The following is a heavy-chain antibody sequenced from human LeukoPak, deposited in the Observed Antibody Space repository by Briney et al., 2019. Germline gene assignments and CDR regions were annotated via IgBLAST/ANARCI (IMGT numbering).Heavy chain of an antibody. CDR1: GGSISSGDYS. Sequence: PSQTLSLTCAVSGGSISSGDYSWSWIRQPPGKGLEWIGYIYHSGSTYYNPSLKSRVTISVDTSKNQFSLKLSSVTAADTAVYYCARERVSSSWKKFDPWGQGTLVTVSS. V-gene: IGHV4-30-2*01. CDR2: IYHSGST. D-gene: IGHD6-13*01. CDR3: ARERVSSSWKKFDP. J-gene: IGHJ5*02.